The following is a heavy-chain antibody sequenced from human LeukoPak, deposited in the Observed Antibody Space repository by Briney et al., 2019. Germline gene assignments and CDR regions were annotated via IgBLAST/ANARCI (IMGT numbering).Heavy chain of an antibody. CDR3: AKGRTYYYGSGSLTNFMWYFDY. V-gene: IGHV3-23*01. D-gene: IGHD3-10*01. CDR2: ISGSGGST. CDR1: GFTFSSYA. Sequence: GGSLRLSCAASGFTFSSYAMSWVRQAPGKGLEWVSAISGSGGSTYYADSVKGRFTISRDNSKNTLYLQMNSLIAEDTAVYYCAKGRTYYYGSGSLTNFMWYFDYWGQGTLVTVSS. J-gene: IGHJ4*02.